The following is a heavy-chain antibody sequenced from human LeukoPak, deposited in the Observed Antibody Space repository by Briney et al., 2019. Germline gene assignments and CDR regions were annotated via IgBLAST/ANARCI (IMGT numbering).Heavy chain of an antibody. J-gene: IGHJ6*02. CDR2: ISGGST. D-gene: IGHD3-22*01. Sequence: PGGSLRLSCAASGFTFSNYAMSWVRQAPGKGLEWVSAISGGSTYYADSVKGRFTISRDNSKDTLYLQMNSLIAEDTAVYYCAKDNYNSSGYYRDYYGMDVWGQGTTVTVSS. V-gene: IGHV3-23*01. CDR3: AKDNYNSSGYYRDYYGMDV. CDR1: GFTFSNYA.